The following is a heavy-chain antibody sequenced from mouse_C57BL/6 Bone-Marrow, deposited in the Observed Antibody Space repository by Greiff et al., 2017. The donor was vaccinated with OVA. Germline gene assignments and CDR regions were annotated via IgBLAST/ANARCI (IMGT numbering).Heavy chain of an antibody. D-gene: IGHD4-1*01. CDR3: ARDWDDFDY. Sequence: VQLQQPGAELVKPGASVKLSCKASGYTFTSYWMQWVKQRPGQGLEWIGEIDPSDSYTNYNQKFKGKATLTVDTSSSTAYMQLSSLTSVDSAVYYCARDWDDFDYWGQGTTLTVSS. V-gene: IGHV1-50*01. CDR2: IDPSDSYT. CDR1: GYTFTSYW. J-gene: IGHJ2*01.